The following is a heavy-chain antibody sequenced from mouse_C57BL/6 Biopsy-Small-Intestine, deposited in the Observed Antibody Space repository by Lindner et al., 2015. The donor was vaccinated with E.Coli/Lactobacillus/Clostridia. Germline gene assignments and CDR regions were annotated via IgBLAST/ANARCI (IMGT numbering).Heavy chain of an antibody. V-gene: IGHV5-17*01. CDR1: GFTFSDYG. J-gene: IGHJ4*01. CDR2: ISSGSSTI. Sequence: EVQLQESGGGLVKPGGSLKLSCAASGFTFSDYGMHWVRQAPEKGLEWVAYISSGSSTIYYADTVKGRFTISRDNAKNTLFLQVTSLRSEDTAMYYCARPHGSSYGAMDYWGQGTSVTVSS. D-gene: IGHD1-1*01. CDR3: ARPHGSSYGAMDY.